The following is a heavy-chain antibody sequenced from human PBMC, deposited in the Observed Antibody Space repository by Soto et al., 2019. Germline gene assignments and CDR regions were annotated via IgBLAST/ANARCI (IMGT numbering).Heavy chain of an antibody. CDR1: GFTFSSYE. J-gene: IGHJ6*02. D-gene: IGHD6-19*01. CDR2: ISSSGSTI. CDR3: ARAPWVPEEGPIAVAGWGYYGMDV. Sequence: EVQLVESGGGLVQPGGSLRLSCAASGFTFSSYEMNWVRQAPGKGLEWVSYISSSGSTIYYADSVKGRFTISRDNAKNSLYLQMNSLRAEDTAVYYCARAPWVPEEGPIAVAGWGYYGMDVWGQGTTVTVSS. V-gene: IGHV3-48*03.